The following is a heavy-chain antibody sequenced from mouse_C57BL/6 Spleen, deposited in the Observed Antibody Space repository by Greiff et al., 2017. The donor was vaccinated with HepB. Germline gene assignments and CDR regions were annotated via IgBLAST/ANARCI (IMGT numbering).Heavy chain of an antibody. V-gene: IGHV1-26*01. CDR3: ARGRGFDDYDRAWFAY. J-gene: IGHJ3*01. D-gene: IGHD2-4*01. CDR2: INPNNGGT. Sequence: EVQLQQSGPELVKPGASVKISCKASGYTFTDYYMNWVKQSHGKSLEWIGDINPNNGGTSYNQKFKGKATLTVDKSSSTAYMELRSLTSEDSAVYYCARGRGFDDYDRAWFAYWGQGTLVTVSA. CDR1: GYTFTDYY.